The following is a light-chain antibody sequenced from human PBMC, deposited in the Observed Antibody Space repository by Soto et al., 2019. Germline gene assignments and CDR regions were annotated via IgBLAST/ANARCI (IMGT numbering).Light chain of an antibody. V-gene: IGKV1-8*01. CDR1: QGISSY. CDR2: AAS. CDR3: RQYYSYPLT. J-gene: IGKJ3*01. Sequence: AIRMTQSPSSFSASTGDRVTITCRASQGISSYLAWYQQKPGKAPKLLIYAASTLQSGVPSRFSGSGYGTDFTLTICCLQSEDFATYYCRQYYSYPLTFGPGTNVDIK.